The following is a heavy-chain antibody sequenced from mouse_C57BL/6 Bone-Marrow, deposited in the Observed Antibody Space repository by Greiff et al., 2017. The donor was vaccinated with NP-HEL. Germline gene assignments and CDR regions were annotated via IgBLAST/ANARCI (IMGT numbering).Heavy chain of an antibody. J-gene: IGHJ3*01. CDR2: IDPSDSDT. CDR1: GYTFTSYW. D-gene: IGHD2-1*01. V-gene: IGHV1-50*01. CDR3: ARGHYGNYPAWFAY. Sequence: QVQLKQPGAELVKPGASVKLSCKASGYTFTSYWMQWVNQRPGQGLEWIGEIDPSDSDTNYNHKFKGKATLTVDTSSSTAYRQRSSLTSEDSAVYYCARGHYGNYPAWFAYWGQGTLVTVSA.